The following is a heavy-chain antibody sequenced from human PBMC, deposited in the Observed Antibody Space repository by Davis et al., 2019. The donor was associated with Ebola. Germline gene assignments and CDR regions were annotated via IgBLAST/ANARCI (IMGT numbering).Heavy chain of an antibody. Sequence: GESLKISCAGSGFTFSTYAMTWVRQAPGKGLEWVSRISGSGGDPHYADSVKGRFTISRDNSKNTLYLQMNSLRAEDTAVYYCARGGRYPGLWGQGALVTVSS. J-gene: IGHJ4*02. V-gene: IGHV3-23*01. CDR2: ISGSGGDP. CDR1: GFTFSTYA. D-gene: IGHD3-9*01. CDR3: ARGGRYPGL.